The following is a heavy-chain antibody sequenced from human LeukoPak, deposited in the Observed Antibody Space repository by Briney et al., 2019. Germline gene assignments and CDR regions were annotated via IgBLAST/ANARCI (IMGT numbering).Heavy chain of an antibody. CDR1: GFTFSDYY. D-gene: IGHD3-22*01. CDR3: ARDSDSSGYASDAFDI. V-gene: IGHV3-11*01. J-gene: IGHJ3*02. Sequence: PGGSLRLSCAASGFTFSDYYMSWIRQAPGKGLEWVSYISSSGSTIYYADSVKGRFTISRDNAKNSLYLQMNSLRAEDTAVYYCARDSDSSGYASDAFDIWGQGTMVTVSS. CDR2: ISSSGSTI.